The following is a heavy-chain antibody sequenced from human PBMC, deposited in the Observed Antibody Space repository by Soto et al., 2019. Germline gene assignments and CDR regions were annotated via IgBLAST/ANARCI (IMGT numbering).Heavy chain of an antibody. CDR1: GYTFTGYY. D-gene: IGHD3-9*01. V-gene: IGHV1-2*04. CDR3: ARDAATRGYDILTGYYGGYGMDV. J-gene: IGHJ6*02. CDR2: INPNSGGT. Sequence: QVQLVQSGAEVKKPGASVKVSCKASGYTFTGYYMHWVRQAPGQGLEWMGWINPNSGGTNYAQKFQGWVTMTRDTSSSAAYMELSRVRSYDAAVYYCARDAATRGYDILTGYYGGYGMDVWGQGTTVTVSS.